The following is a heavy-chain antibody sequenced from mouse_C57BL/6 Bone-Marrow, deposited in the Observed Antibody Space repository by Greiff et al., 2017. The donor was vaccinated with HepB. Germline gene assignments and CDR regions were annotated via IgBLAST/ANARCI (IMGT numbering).Heavy chain of an antibody. V-gene: IGHV1-64*01. CDR3: ARLIGSRGDY. D-gene: IGHD1-1*01. CDR2: IHPNSGST. Sequence: ESGAELVKPGASVKLSCKASGYTFTSYWMHWVKQRPGQGLEWIGMIHPNSGSTNYNEKFKSKATLTVDKSSSTAYMQLSSLTAEDSAVYYCARLIGSRGDYWGQGTTLTDSS. CDR1: GYTFTSYW. J-gene: IGHJ2*01.